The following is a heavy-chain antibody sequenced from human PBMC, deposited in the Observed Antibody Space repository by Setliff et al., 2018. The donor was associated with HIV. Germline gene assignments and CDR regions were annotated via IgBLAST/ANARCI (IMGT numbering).Heavy chain of an antibody. D-gene: IGHD4-4*01. CDR3: ARWVGYSNYPNWFDP. V-gene: IGHV4-4*07. Sequence: SETLSLTCTVSGGSISSYYWSWIRQPAGKGLEWIGRIYTSGSTNYNPSLKSRVTISLDTSKNQFSLKLTSVTAADTAVYYCARWVGYSNYPNWFDPWGQGTLVTVSS. CDR2: IYTSGST. CDR1: GGSISSYY. J-gene: IGHJ5*02.